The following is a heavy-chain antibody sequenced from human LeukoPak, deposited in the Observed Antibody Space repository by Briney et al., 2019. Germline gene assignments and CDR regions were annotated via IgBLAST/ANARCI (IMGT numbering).Heavy chain of an antibody. CDR1: GFAFDEHG. V-gene: IGHV3-20*04. D-gene: IGHD2-2*01. CDR3: ARAPITSPFYFDY. CDR2: INWSGGST. J-gene: IGHJ4*02. Sequence: PGGSLRLSCTASGFAFDEHGMSRVRQVPGKGLEWVSGINWSGGSTGYADPLRGRFTISRDNAKNSLYLQMDSLRVEDTALYYCARAPITSPFYFDYWGQGTLVTVSS.